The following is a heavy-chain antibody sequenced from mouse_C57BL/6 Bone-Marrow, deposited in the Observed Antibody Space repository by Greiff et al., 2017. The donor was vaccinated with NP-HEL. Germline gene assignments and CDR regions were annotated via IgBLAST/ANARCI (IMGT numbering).Heavy chain of an antibody. Sequence: EVKLQESGPGLVKPSQSLSLTCSVTGYSITSGYYWNWIRQFPGNKLEWMGYISYDGSNNYNPSLKNRISITRDTSKNQFFLKLNSVTTEDTATYYCARFYGGYFEVWGTGTTVTVSS. V-gene: IGHV3-6*01. CDR1: GYSITSGYY. CDR3: ARFYGGYFEV. CDR2: ISYDGSN. D-gene: IGHD1-1*01. J-gene: IGHJ1*03.